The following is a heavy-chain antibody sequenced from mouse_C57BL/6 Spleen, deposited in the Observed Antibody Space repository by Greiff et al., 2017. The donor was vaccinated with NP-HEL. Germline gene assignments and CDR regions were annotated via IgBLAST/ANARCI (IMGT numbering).Heavy chain of an antibody. CDR3: ARNGAAQASWFAY. Sequence: QVQLQQSGAELVRPGTSVKLSCKASGYTFTSYWMHWVKQRPGQGLEWIGVIDPSDSYTNYNQKFKGKATLTVDTSSSTAYMQLSSLTSEDSAVYYCARNGAAQASWFAYWGQGTLVTVSA. J-gene: IGHJ3*01. V-gene: IGHV1-59*01. CDR2: IDPSDSYT. CDR1: GYTFTSYW. D-gene: IGHD3-2*02.